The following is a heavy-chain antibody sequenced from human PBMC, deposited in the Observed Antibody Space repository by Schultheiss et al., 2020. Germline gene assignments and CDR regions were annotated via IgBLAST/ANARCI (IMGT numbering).Heavy chain of an antibody. D-gene: IGHD3-10*01. Sequence: GGSLRLSCAASGFRFSDYAMAWVRQAPGKGLEWVSVISGSGLNTYYADSVKGRFTISRDNFKNTLFLQMRSLRVEDMAIYYCANWEAEWFGELNSDYRVMDVWGQGTTVTVSS. V-gene: IGHV3-23*01. CDR2: ISGSGLNT. J-gene: IGHJ6*02. CDR1: GFRFSDYA. CDR3: ANWEAEWFGELNSDYRVMDV.